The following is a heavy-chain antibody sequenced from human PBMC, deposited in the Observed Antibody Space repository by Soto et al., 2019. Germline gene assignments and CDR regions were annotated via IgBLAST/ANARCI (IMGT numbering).Heavy chain of an antibody. CDR1: GGSISSSSNH. V-gene: IGHV4-39*01. D-gene: IGHD4-17*01. CDR3: ATHPPYGPLDH. J-gene: IGHJ4*02. Sequence: SETLSLTCTVLGGSISSSSNHWGLIRQPPGKGLEWIGNIYYSENTYYNPSLKSRVTISVDTSKNQFSLRLTSVTAADTAVYYSATHPPYGPLDHWGQGTLVTVSS. CDR2: IYYSENT.